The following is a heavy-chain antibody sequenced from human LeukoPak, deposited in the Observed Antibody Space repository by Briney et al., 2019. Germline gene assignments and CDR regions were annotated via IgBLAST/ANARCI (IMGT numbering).Heavy chain of an antibody. CDR1: GFTFSHAW. J-gene: IGHJ4*02. Sequence: PGGSLRLSCAASGFTFSHAWMTWVRQAPGKGLEWVSAISGSGGSTYYADSVKGRFTISRDNSKNTLYLQMNSLRAEDTAVYYCAKDPYSSSSRYFDYWGQGTLVTVSS. V-gene: IGHV3-23*01. D-gene: IGHD6-6*01. CDR2: ISGSGGST. CDR3: AKDPYSSSSRYFDY.